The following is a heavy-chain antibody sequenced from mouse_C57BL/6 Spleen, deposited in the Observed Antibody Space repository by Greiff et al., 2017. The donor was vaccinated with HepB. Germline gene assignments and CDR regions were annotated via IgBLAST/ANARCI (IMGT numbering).Heavy chain of an antibody. CDR2: INPNNGGT. Sequence: EVQLQQSGPELVKPGASVKISCKASGYTFTDYYMNWVKQSHGKSLEWIGDINPNNGGTSYNQKFKGKATLTVDKSSSTAYMELRSLTSEDSAVYYCARRGPQATWFAYWGQGTLVTASA. D-gene: IGHD3-2*02. CDR3: ARRGPQATWFAY. CDR1: GYTFTDYY. J-gene: IGHJ3*01. V-gene: IGHV1-26*01.